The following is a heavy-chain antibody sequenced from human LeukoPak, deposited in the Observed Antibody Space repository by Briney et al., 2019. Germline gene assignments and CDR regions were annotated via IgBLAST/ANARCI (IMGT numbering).Heavy chain of an antibody. D-gene: IGHD3-22*01. Sequence: GGSLRPSCAASGFTVSSNYMSWVRQAPGKGLEWVSVIYSGGSTYYADSVKGRFTISRDNSKNTLYLQMNSLRAEDTAVYYCATPYYYDSSGYYSLYYYYGMDVWGQGTTVTVSS. V-gene: IGHV3-66*04. CDR2: IYSGGST. CDR1: GFTVSSNY. J-gene: IGHJ6*02. CDR3: ATPYYYDSSGYYSLYYYYGMDV.